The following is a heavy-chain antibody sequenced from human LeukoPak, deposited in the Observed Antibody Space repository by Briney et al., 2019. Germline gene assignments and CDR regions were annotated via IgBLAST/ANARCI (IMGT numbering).Heavy chain of an antibody. CDR3: AKDHYSSSSGDFFDY. CDR2: ISGSGGST. D-gene: IGHD6-6*01. V-gene: IGHV3-23*01. CDR1: GFTFSSYA. Sequence: GGSLRLSCAASGFTFSSYAMSWVRQAPGKGLEWVSDISGSGGSTYYEDSVKGRFTISRDNSKNTLYLQMNSLRAEDTAVYYCAKDHYSSSSGDFFDYWGQGTLVIVSS. J-gene: IGHJ4*02.